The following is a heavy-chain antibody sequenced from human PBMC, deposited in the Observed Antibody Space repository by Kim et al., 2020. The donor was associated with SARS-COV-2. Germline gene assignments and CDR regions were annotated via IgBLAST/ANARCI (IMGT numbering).Heavy chain of an antibody. CDR3: AKTGPLYFDY. D-gene: IGHD1-1*01. CDR2: IGSTGVTV. V-gene: IGHV3-23*01. Sequence: GGSLRLSCAASGFTFSNSGMTWVRQAPGKGLECVSAIGSTGVTVFYADSVKGRFTISRDNSKNTVHLQMSSLRAEDTAIYYCAKTGPLYFDYWGQGTLVT. CDR1: GFTFSNSG. J-gene: IGHJ4*02.